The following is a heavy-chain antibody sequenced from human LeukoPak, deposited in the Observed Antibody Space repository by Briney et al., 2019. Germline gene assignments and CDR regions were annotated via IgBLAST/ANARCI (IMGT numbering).Heavy chain of an antibody. D-gene: IGHD4-23*01. CDR2: IHHSGTT. J-gene: IGHJ6*03. CDR3: ARWGVVTQRGVHYHYSMDV. V-gene: IGHV4-34*01. Sequence: SETLSLTCGIYGGSFSDHSWNCIRQPPGEGLQWIGEIHHSGTTEYNPSLKSRVTISADRSKNQFSLNLTSVTAADTAVYYCARWGVVTQRGVHYHYSMDVWDNGTTVTVSS. CDR1: GGSFSDHS.